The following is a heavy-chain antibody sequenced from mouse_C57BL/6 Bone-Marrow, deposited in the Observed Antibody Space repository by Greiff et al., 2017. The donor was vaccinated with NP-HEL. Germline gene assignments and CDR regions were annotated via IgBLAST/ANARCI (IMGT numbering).Heavy chain of an antibody. CDR3: ARLLRGAYYFDY. D-gene: IGHD1-1*01. CDR2: ISDGGSYT. J-gene: IGHJ2*01. V-gene: IGHV5-4*03. Sequence: EVKLMESGVGLVKPGGSLKLSCAASGFTFSSYAMSWVRQTPEKRLEWVATISDGGSYTYYPDNVKGRFTISRDNAKNNLYLQMSHLKSEDTAMYYCARLLRGAYYFDYWGQGTTLTVSS. CDR1: GFTFSSYA.